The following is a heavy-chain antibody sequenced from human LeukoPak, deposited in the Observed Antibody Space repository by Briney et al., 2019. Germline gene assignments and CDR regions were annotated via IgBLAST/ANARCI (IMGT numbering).Heavy chain of an antibody. J-gene: IGHJ5*02. CDR3: ARTHYDFWSGTDWFDP. D-gene: IGHD3-3*01. CDR2: ISSSSSTI. Sequence: GSLRLSCAASGLTFSKYSMTWVRQAPGKGLEWVSYISSSSSTIYYADSVKGRFTISRDNAKNSLYLQMNSLRAEDTAVYYCARTHYDFWSGTDWFDPWGQGTLVTVSS. V-gene: IGHV3-48*04. CDR1: GLTFSKYS.